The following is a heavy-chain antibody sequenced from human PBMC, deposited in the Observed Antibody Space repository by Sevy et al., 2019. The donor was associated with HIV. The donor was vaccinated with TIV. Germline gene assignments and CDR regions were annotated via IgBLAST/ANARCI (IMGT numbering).Heavy chain of an antibody. Sequence: ASVKVSCKASGYTFTSHDINWVRQATGQGLEWMGWMNPKSGNTGCAQKFQGRVTMTRNSSISTAYMELSDLRSEDTAVYYCAGVVWLYCSGDNCYSRAFDIWGQGAMVTVSS. CDR3: AGVVWLYCSGDNCYSRAFDI. D-gene: IGHD2-15*01. CDR1: GYTFTSHD. J-gene: IGHJ3*02. V-gene: IGHV1-8*01. CDR2: MNPKSGNT.